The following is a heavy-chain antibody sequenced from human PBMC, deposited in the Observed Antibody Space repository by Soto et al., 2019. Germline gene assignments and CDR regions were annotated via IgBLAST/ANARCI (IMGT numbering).Heavy chain of an antibody. CDR3: ARHYRHGSYYGSGSYYKYPYYYYGMDV. D-gene: IGHD3-10*01. CDR1: GYSFTSYW. Sequence: GESLKISCKGSGYSFTSYWISWVRQMPGKGLEWMGRIDPSDSYTNYSPSFQGHVTISADKSISTAYLQWSSLKASDTAMYYCARHYRHGSYYGSGSYYKYPYYYYGMDVWGQGTTVTVSS. V-gene: IGHV5-10-1*01. CDR2: IDPSDSYT. J-gene: IGHJ6*02.